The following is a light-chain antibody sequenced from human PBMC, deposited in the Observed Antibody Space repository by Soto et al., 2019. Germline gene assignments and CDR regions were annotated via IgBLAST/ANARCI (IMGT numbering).Light chain of an antibody. V-gene: IGKV3-15*01. J-gene: IGKJ1*01. CDR3: QQYNNWPRT. Sequence: EIVMTQSPATLSVSPGERATLSCRASQSVSSNLAWYHQKPGQAPRLLIYGASTRATAIPARFSGSGSGTDFTLTISSLQSEDFAVYYCQQYNNWPRTFGQGTKV. CDR2: GAS. CDR1: QSVSSN.